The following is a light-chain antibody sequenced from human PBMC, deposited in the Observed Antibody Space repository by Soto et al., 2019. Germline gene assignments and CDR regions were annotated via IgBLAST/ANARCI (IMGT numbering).Light chain of an antibody. J-gene: IGKJ2*01. CDR1: QSVSNNY. CDR2: GAS. CDR3: QQYGSSPYT. V-gene: IGKV3-20*01. Sequence: EIVLTQSPGTLSLSPGERATLSCRASQSVSNNYLAWYQQKPGQAPRLLIYGASSRATGIPDSFSGGGSGTDFTLTISRLEPEDFAVYSCQQYGSSPYTFGQGTK.